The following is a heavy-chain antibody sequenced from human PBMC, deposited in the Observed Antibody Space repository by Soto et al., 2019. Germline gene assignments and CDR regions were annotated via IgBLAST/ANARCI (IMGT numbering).Heavy chain of an antibody. Sequence: QVQLQQWGAGLLKPSETLSLTCAVYGGSFSGYYWSWIRQPPGKGLEWIGEINHSGSTNYNPSLKSRVTISVDTSKNQFSLKLSSVTAADTAVYYYARDVGHDYGDYGCYWGQGTLVTVSS. CDR1: GGSFSGYY. V-gene: IGHV4-34*01. J-gene: IGHJ4*02. D-gene: IGHD4-17*01. CDR3: ARDVGHDYGDYGCY. CDR2: INHSGST.